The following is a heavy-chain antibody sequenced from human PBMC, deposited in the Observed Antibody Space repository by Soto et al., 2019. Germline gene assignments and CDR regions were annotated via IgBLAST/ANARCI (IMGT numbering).Heavy chain of an antibody. CDR2: INLGNSDT. Sequence: AAVKVSCKACGYTFSGYAMHWGRKAPGQRLEWMGWINLGNSDTKYSQKFQGRVTISRDTSTGTAYMGLSSLRSEDTAVYYCAASKSPYCSSSNCPLDYWGRGTLVTVSS. CDR3: AASKSPYCSSSNCPLDY. J-gene: IGHJ4*02. CDR1: GYTFSGYA. V-gene: IGHV1-3*01. D-gene: IGHD2-2*01.